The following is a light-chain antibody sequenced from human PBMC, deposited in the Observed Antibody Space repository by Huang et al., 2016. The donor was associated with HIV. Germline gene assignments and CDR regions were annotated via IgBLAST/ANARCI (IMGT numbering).Light chain of an antibody. CDR2: GAS. CDR3: QHYNNWPPWT. V-gene: IGKV3D-15*01. J-gene: IGKJ1*01. Sequence: EIVMTQSPATLSVSPGERATLSCRASQGVSNNIAGYQQKPGQTPRLLIHGASTRATGSAAKFSGRGSGTDFTLTITSLQPEEAAVYYCQHYNNWPPWTFGPGTQVEI. CDR1: QGVSNN.